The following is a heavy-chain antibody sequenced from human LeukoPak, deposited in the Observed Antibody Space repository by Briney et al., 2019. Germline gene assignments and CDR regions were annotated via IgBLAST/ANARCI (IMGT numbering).Heavy chain of an antibody. CDR1: GASINSHY. CDR3: ARALNPLTGAYYFDY. J-gene: IGHJ4*02. D-gene: IGHD4/OR15-4a*01. CDR2: IYISGST. V-gene: IGHV4-4*07. Sequence: PSETLSLTCSVSGASINSHYWTWIRQPAGKGLEWIGRIYISGSTNYSPPLKSRVTMSVDTSKNQFSLNLISVTAADTAVYYCARALNPLTGAYYFDYWGQGTLVTVSS.